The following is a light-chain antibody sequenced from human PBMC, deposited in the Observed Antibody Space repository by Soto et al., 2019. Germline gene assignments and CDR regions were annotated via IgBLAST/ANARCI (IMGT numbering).Light chain of an antibody. CDR3: QQYGSSPLT. CDR1: QSVSNY. CDR2: GAS. Sequence: EIVMTQSPATLSVSPGERATLSCRASQSVSNYLAWYQQKPGQAPRLLIYGASSRATGIPDRFSVSGSGTDFTLTINRLEPEDFAVYYCQQYGSSPLTFGGGTKVDIK. J-gene: IGKJ4*01. V-gene: IGKV3-20*01.